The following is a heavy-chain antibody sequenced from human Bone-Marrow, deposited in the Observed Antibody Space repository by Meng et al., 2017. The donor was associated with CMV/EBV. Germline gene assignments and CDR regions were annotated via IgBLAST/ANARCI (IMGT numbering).Heavy chain of an antibody. V-gene: IGHV3-21*01. CDR2: ISGSSAYI. CDR1: GFTFSTYN. J-gene: IGHJ2*01. D-gene: IGHD2-21*02. Sequence: GESLKISCAASGFTFSTYNMNWVRQAPGKGLEWVSSISGSSAYIYYAGSVKARFTISRDNAKNSVSLQMNSLRAEDTAVYYCARAVVVTDRSPLRYFDLWGRGTLVTVSS. CDR3: ARAVVVTDRSPLRYFDL.